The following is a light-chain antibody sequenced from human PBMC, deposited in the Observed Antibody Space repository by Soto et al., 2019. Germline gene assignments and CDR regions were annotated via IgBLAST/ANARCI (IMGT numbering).Light chain of an antibody. CDR1: NIGSKS. Sequence: SYELTQPPSVSVAPGKTARITCGGNNIGSKSVHWYQQKPGQAPVLVIYYDSDRPSGIPERFSGSNSGNTATLTISRVEAGDEADYYCQVWDSSSAQGVFGGGTTLTFL. V-gene: IGLV3-21*04. CDR3: QVWDSSSAQGV. J-gene: IGLJ2*01. CDR2: YDS.